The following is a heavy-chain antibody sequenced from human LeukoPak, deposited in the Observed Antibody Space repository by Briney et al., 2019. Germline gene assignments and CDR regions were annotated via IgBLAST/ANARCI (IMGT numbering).Heavy chain of an antibody. J-gene: IGHJ4*02. CDR1: GYTFTSYY. D-gene: IGHD6-13*01. CDR2: ISAYNGNT. Sequence: ASVKVSCKASGYTFTSYYMHWVRQAPGQGLEWMGWISAYNGNTNYAQKLQGRVTMTTDTSTSTAYMELRSLRSDDTAVYYCARTRSSSWYVPYYFDYWGQGTLVTVSS. V-gene: IGHV1-18*04. CDR3: ARTRSSSWYVPYYFDY.